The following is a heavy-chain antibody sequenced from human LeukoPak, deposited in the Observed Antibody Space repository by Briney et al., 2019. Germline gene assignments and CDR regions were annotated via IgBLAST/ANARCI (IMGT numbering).Heavy chain of an antibody. D-gene: IGHD3-22*01. V-gene: IGHV3-21*01. CDR3: ARSRQHYYESSGNYEIFNWYFDL. Sequence: PGGSLGLSCAASGFTFSNSMNWVRQAPGKGLEWVSSISSSSIYRYYADSVKGRFTISRDNAKNSMYLQMNSLRVEDTAVYYCARSRQHYYESSGNYEIFNWYFDLWGRGTLVTVSS. J-gene: IGHJ2*01. CDR1: GFTFSNS. CDR2: ISSSSIYR.